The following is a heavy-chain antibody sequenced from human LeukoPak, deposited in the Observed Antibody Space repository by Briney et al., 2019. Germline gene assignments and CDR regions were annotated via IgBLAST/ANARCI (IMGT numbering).Heavy chain of an antibody. D-gene: IGHD2-2*01. J-gene: IGHJ4*02. CDR3: ATDQLGYQVLK. Sequence: AGSLRLSCAASGFTFSNYGMHWVRQPPGKGLEWVAFIRSDGSNKYYADSVKGRFTISRDNSKNTLCLQMTSLRAEDTAVYYCATDQLGYQVLKGGQGTLVTVSS. CDR1: GFTFSNYG. CDR2: IRSDGSNK. V-gene: IGHV3-30*02.